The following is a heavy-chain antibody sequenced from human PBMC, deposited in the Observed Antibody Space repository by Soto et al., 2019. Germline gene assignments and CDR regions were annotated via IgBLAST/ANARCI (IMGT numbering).Heavy chain of an antibody. V-gene: IGHV5-51*01. Sequence: GESLKISCKGSGYTFSSYWIGWVRQMPGKGLEWMGIIYPGDSDTRYSPSFQGQVTISADKYIRTAYLQWSSLKASDTATYYCARRGRDSSGDFYYNGMDVWGQGTTVTVPS. D-gene: IGHD6-25*01. CDR1: GYTFSSYW. CDR3: ARRGRDSSGDFYYNGMDV. CDR2: IYPGDSDT. J-gene: IGHJ6*02.